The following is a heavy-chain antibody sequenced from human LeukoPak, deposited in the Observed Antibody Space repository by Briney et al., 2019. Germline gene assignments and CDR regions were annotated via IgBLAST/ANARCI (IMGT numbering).Heavy chain of an antibody. J-gene: IGHJ5*02. D-gene: IGHD4-11*01. CDR2: VHHSGDT. Sequence: PSGTLSLTCAVSGVSISSSYWWSWVRQPPGKGLEWIGEVHHSGDTKYSPSFRSRVTMSVDNSKNQFSLELSSVTAADTAVYYCASSNNYVWFDPWGQGALVTVSS. CDR1: GVSISSSYW. V-gene: IGHV4-4*02. CDR3: ASSNNYVWFDP.